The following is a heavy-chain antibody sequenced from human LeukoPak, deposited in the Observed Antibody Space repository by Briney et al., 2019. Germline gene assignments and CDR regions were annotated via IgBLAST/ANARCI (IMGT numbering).Heavy chain of an antibody. CDR1: GYTFTSYG. CDR2: ISAYNGNT. Sequence: ASVTVSCKASGYTFTSYGISWVRQAPGQGLERMGWISAYNGNTNYAQKLQGRVTMTTDTSTSTAYMELRSLRSDDTAVYYCAREAESYDSSGYYYWYFDLWGRGTLVTVSS. CDR3: AREAESYDSSGYYYWYFDL. V-gene: IGHV1-18*04. D-gene: IGHD3-22*01. J-gene: IGHJ2*01.